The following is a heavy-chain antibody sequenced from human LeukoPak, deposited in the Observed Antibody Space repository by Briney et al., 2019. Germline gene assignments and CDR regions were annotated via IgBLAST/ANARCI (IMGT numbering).Heavy chain of an antibody. CDR3: ARVASGGYYHYFDY. Sequence: GGSLRLSCAASGFTVRSNYMSWVRQAPGEGLEWVSVIYSDDSTYHADSVKGRFTFSRGNSKNTLYLQMNSLRVEDTAVYYCARVASGGYYHYFDYWGQGTLVAVSS. J-gene: IGHJ4*02. D-gene: IGHD1-26*01. CDR1: GFTVRSNY. CDR2: IYSDDST. V-gene: IGHV3-53*01.